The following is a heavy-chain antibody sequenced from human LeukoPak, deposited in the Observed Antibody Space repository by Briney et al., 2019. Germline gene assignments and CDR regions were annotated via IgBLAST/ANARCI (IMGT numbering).Heavy chain of an antibody. CDR1: GFSLSTSGVG. CDR2: IYWNDDK. CDR3: AHKTYYYDSSGYYRTSGFDY. Sequence: SGPTLVKPTQTLTLTCTFSGFSLSTSGVGVGWIRQPPGKALEWLALIYWNDDKRYSPSLKSRLTITKDTSKNQVVLTMTNMDPVDTATYYCAHKTYYYDSSGYYRTSGFDYWGQGTLVTVSS. V-gene: IGHV2-5*01. D-gene: IGHD3-22*01. J-gene: IGHJ4*02.